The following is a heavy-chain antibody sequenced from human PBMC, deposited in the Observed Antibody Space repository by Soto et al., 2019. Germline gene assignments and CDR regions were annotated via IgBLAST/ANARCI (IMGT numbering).Heavy chain of an antibody. CDR1: GFSLSTIGLS. D-gene: IGHD3-22*01. V-gene: IGHV2-5*02. CDR3: AHILQEDDRGYFYTWFDA. J-gene: IGHJ5*01. CDR2: IYWDDDK. Sequence: SGPTLVNPTQTLTLTCTFSGFSLSTIGLSVAWIRQPPGKALEWLALIYWDDDKRYNPSLESRLSITKDSSRNQVVLTMTNMDPVDIATYYCAHILQEDDRGYFYTWFDACGHGTLVSVTP.